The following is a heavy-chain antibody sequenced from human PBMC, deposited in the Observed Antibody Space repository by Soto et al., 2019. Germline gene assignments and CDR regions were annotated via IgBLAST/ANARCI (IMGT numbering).Heavy chain of an antibody. V-gene: IGHV3-33*07. CDR3: ARDTHGANGGPIDY. CDR2: IWYDGRNK. Sequence: PGGSLRLSCAASGFTFSSYGMYWVRQAPGKGLEWVAVIWYDGRNKYYGDSVKGRFTISRDNSKNTSYLEMNSLKVDDTAVYYCARDTHGANGGPIDYWGQGTLVTVSS. CDR1: GFTFSSYG. J-gene: IGHJ4*02. D-gene: IGHD2-8*01.